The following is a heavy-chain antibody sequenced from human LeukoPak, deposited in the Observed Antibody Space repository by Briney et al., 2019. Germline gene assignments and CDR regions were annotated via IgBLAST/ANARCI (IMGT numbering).Heavy chain of an antibody. CDR2: ISGNGLGT. Sequence: GGSLRLSCAAPGFTFSNNWMHWVRQAPGKGLEWVAAISGNGLGTYYADSVKGRFNISRDNSRNTLYLQMNSLRIEDTAFYYCAKDANYSRSSGYLIPIDFWGQGTLVTVSS. D-gene: IGHD3-22*01. CDR1: GFTFSNNW. J-gene: IGHJ4*02. CDR3: AKDANYSRSSGYLIPIDF. V-gene: IGHV3-23*01.